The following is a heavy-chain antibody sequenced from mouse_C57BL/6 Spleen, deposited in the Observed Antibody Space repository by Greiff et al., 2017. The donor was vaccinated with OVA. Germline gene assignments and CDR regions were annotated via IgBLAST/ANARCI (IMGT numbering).Heavy chain of an antibody. V-gene: IGHV1-81*01. CDR1: GYTFTSYG. Sequence: QVQLQQSGAELARPGASVTLSCKASGYTFTSYGICWVKQRTGQGLEWIGEIYPSSGNTYYTEKFKGKATLTADKSSSTAYMELLSLTSEDSAVYFCARRYGDDFDYWGKGTTLTVSS. D-gene: IGHD2-13*01. CDR2: IYPSSGNT. J-gene: IGHJ2*01. CDR3: ARRYGDDFDY.